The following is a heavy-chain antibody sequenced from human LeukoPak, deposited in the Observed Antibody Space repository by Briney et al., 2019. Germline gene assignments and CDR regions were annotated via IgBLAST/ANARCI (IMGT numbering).Heavy chain of an antibody. D-gene: IGHD4-17*01. Sequence: PGGSLRLSCAAPGFTFSSYGMHWVRQAPGKGLEWVANIKQDGSEKYYVDSVKGRFTISRDNAKNSLYLQMNSLRAEDTAVYYCARVSPNRVTTLQHFDYWGQGTLVTVSS. V-gene: IGHV3-7*01. CDR2: IKQDGSEK. CDR1: GFTFSSYG. CDR3: ARVSPNRVTTLQHFDY. J-gene: IGHJ4*02.